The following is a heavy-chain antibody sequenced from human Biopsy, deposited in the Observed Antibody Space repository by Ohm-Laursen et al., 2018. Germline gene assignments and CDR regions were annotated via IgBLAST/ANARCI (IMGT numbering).Heavy chain of an antibody. CDR1: GFSLTTDKVG. J-gene: IGHJ3*01. V-gene: IGHV2-5*02. Sequence: TQTLTLTCTFSGFSLTTDKVGVGWIRQPPGKALEWLALIYWDDDKRYSPSLKNRLTITKDTSKKQVVLTMANLDPVDTATYYCCREIINIVGAFDAWGQGTLVAVSS. D-gene: IGHD3-3*02. CDR2: IYWDDDK. CDR3: CREIINIVGAFDA.